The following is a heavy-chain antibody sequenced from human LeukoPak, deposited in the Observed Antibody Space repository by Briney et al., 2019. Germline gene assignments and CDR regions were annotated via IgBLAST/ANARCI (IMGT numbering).Heavy chain of an antibody. Sequence: PGGSLRLSCAASGFTFSSYWMHWVRQAPGKGLVWVSRINGDGSSTSYADSVKGRFTISRDNAKNTLYLQMNSLRAEDTAVYYCVSADIVVVPAAIGWCWGQGTLVTVSS. V-gene: IGHV3-74*01. CDR3: VSADIVVVPAAIGWC. J-gene: IGHJ4*02. CDR2: INGDGSST. D-gene: IGHD2-2*02. CDR1: GFTFSSYW.